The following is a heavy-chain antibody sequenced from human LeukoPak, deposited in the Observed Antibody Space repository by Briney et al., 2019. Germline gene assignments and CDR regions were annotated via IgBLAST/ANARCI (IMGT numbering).Heavy chain of an antibody. CDR1: GYTFTSYD. Sequence: ASVKVSCKASGYTFTSYDINWVRQATGQRLEWMGWMNPNSGNTGYAQKFQGRVTMTRNTSISTAYMELSSLRSEDTAVYYCARFYYDILSGYYNGFDYWGQGTLVTVSS. V-gene: IGHV1-8*01. CDR3: ARFYYDILSGYYNGFDY. CDR2: MNPNSGNT. D-gene: IGHD3-9*01. J-gene: IGHJ4*02.